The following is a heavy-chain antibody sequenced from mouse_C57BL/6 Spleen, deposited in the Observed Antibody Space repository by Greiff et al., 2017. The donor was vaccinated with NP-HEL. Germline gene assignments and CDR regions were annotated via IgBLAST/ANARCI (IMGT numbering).Heavy chain of an antibody. CDR2: ISSGSSTI. CDR3: ARGNWDVYYAMDY. Sequence: EVKLVESGGGLVKPGGSLKLSCAASGFTFSDYGMHWVRQAPEKGLEWVAYISSGSSTIYYADTVKGRFTISRDNAKNTLFLQMTSLRSEDTAMYYCARGNWDVYYAMDYWGQGTSVTVSS. J-gene: IGHJ4*01. V-gene: IGHV5-17*01. CDR1: GFTFSDYG. D-gene: IGHD4-1*01.